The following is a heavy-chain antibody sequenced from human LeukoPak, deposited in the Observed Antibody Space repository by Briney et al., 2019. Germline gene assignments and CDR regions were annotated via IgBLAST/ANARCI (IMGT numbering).Heavy chain of an antibody. Sequence: ASVKVSCKASVGTFTSYAISWVRQAPGQGREWMGGIIPIFGIANYAQKFQGRVTITPDKSTSTAYMELSSLRSEDTAVYYCARGYGSGHGYSAFDIWGQGTMVTVSS. CDR3: ARGYGSGHGYSAFDI. V-gene: IGHV1-69*10. CDR1: VGTFTSYA. D-gene: IGHD3-10*01. CDR2: IIPIFGIA. J-gene: IGHJ3*02.